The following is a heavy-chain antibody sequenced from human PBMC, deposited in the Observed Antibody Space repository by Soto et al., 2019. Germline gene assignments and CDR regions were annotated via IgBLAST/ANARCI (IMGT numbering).Heavy chain of an antibody. V-gene: IGHV3-30-3*01. Sequence: QVQLVESGGGVVQPGRSLRLSCAASGFTFSTHAMHWVRQAAGKGLECVAIVSFDGSNKYYADSVKGRFTISRDNSKNTLYLQMSGLTPEDTAVYYCARDQPGITTAGGGRIDHWGQGTLVTGSS. J-gene: IGHJ4*02. D-gene: IGHD6-13*01. CDR3: ARDQPGITTAGGGRIDH. CDR1: GFTFSTHA. CDR2: VSFDGSNK.